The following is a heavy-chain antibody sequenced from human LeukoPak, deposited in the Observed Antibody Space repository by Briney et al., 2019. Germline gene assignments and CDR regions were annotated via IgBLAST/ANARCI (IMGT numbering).Heavy chain of an antibody. CDR3: ARGQPYSNGPRIDY. CDR1: GYTFTGYY. V-gene: IGHV1-2*02. J-gene: IGHJ4*02. Sequence: ASVKVSCKASGYTFTGYYIHWVRQAPGQGLEWMGWINPSTGGTNYAQNFQGRVTMTRDTSVSTAYMELSRLTSDDTAVYFCARGQPYSNGPRIDYWGQGTPVTVSS. CDR2: INPSTGGT. D-gene: IGHD4-4*01.